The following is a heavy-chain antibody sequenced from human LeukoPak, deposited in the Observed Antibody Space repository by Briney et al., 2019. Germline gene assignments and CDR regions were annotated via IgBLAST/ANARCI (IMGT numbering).Heavy chain of an antibody. Sequence: QTGGSLRLSCAASGFTFSSYAMHWVRQAPGKGLEWVAVISYDGSNKYYADSVKGRFTISRDNSKNTLYLQMNSLRAEDTAVYYCARDGPEMATKLRHLDYWGQGTLVTVSS. D-gene: IGHD5-24*01. CDR3: ARDGPEMATKLRHLDY. CDR1: GFTFSSYA. V-gene: IGHV3-30-3*01. J-gene: IGHJ4*02. CDR2: ISYDGSNK.